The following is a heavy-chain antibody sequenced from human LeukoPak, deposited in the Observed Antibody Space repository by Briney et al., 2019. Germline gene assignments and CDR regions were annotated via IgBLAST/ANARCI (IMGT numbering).Heavy chain of an antibody. CDR3: AREESIGRYQFLHDY. CDR1: GYTFTSFG. J-gene: IGHJ4*02. Sequence: ASVKVSCKASGYTFTSFGISWVRQAPGQGLEWMGWITPYNGNTNYAQKLQGRVTLTTDTSTSTAYMELRSLTSDDTAVYYCAREESIGRYQFLHDYWGQGTLVTVSS. V-gene: IGHV1-18*01. D-gene: IGHD1-26*01. CDR2: ITPYNGNT.